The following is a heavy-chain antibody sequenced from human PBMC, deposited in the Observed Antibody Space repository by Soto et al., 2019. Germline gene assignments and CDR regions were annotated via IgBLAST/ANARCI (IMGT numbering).Heavy chain of an antibody. V-gene: IGHV4-59*01. J-gene: IGHJ4*02. Sequence: SETLSLTCTVSGGSISSYYWSWIRQPPGKGLEWIGYIYYTGTTNYNPSLKSRVTISVDTSKNQFSLKLSSVTAADTAVYYCTRQADSRSWYMGFDYWGQGTLVTVSS. CDR3: TRQADSRSWYMGFDY. D-gene: IGHD6-13*01. CDR2: IYYTGTT. CDR1: GGSISSYY.